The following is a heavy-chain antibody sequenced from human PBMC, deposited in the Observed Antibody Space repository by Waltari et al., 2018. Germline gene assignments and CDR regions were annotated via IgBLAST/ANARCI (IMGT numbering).Heavy chain of an antibody. CDR3: ASDLEDIVVVVAALGY. V-gene: IGHV3-21*01. Sequence: EVQLVESGGGLVKPGGSLRLSCAASGFTFSSYSMNWVRQAPGKGLSCVSSIRSSSSYIYYAASVKGRFTISRDNAKNSLYLQMNSLRAEDTAVYYCASDLEDIVVVVAALGYWGQGTLVTVSS. CDR2: IRSSSSYI. CDR1: GFTFSSYS. J-gene: IGHJ4*02. D-gene: IGHD2-15*01.